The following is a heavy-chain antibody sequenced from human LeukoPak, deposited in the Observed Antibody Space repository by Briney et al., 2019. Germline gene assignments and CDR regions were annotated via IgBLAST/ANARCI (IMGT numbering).Heavy chain of an antibody. D-gene: IGHD3-10*01. J-gene: IGHJ4*02. CDR1: GFTFSRYW. V-gene: IGHV3-72*01. CDR3: ARGYGSGPFYFDY. Sequence: GGSLRLSCEASGFTFSRYWMHWVRQAPGKGLVWVARIRNKANSYTTEYAASVKGRFTIARDDSKTSLFLQMNSLKTEDTAVYYCARGYGSGPFYFDYWGQGTLVTVSS. CDR2: IRNKANSYTT.